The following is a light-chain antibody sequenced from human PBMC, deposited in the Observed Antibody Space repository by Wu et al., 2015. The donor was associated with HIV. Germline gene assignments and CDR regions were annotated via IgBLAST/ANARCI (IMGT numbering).Light chain of an antibody. CDR1: QSVRSTY. V-gene: IGKV3-20*01. J-gene: IGKJ1*01. CDR2: GVS. Sequence: EIVLTQSPGTLSLSPGEGATLSCRASQSVRSTYLAWYRQKPGQAPRLLIYGVSNRATGIPDRFSGSGSGTDFTLSISRLEPDDFAVYYCQQYGSSPWTFGQGTKVELK. CDR3: QQYGSSPWT.